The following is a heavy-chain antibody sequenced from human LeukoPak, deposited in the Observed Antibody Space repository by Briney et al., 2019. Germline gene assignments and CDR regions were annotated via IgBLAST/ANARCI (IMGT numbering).Heavy chain of an antibody. CDR2: IGGSNGIT. Sequence: GGSLRLSCAASRFTFNSYAMSWVRQAPGKGLEWVSVIGGSNGITFYVGSVKGRFTISRDNSKGTLYLQMNSLRAEDTAVYYCARNENSGWGYFDYWGQGTLVTVSS. CDR1: RFTFNSYA. V-gene: IGHV3-23*01. J-gene: IGHJ4*02. D-gene: IGHD5-12*01. CDR3: ARNENSGWGYFDY.